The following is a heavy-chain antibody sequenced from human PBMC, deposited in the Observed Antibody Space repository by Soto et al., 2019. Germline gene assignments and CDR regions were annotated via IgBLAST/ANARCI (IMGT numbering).Heavy chain of an antibody. CDR3: VKDLYYDSSGYYGGLDY. D-gene: IGHD3-22*01. CDR2: ISSNGGST. V-gene: IGHV3-64D*08. Sequence: GGSLRLSCSASGFTFSSYAMHWVRQAPGKGLEYVSAISSNGGSTYYADSVKGRFTISRDNSKNTLYLQMSSLRAEDTAVYYCVKDLYYDSSGYYGGLDYWGQGTLVTVSS. CDR1: GFTFSSYA. J-gene: IGHJ4*02.